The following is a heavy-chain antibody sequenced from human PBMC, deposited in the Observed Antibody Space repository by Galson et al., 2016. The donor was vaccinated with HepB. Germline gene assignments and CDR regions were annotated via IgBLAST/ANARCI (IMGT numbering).Heavy chain of an antibody. Sequence: SLRLSCAASGFTFNRPYMHWVRQAPEKGLVWVSVTNTDGSSTTYADAVKGRFTISSDNAKKTLYLQMNSLGAEDTALYYCASTRYPYSMDVWGQGTTVTVSS. D-gene: IGHD2-2*01. J-gene: IGHJ6*02. V-gene: IGHV3-74*01. CDR2: TNTDGSST. CDR3: ASTRYPYSMDV. CDR1: GFTFNRPY.